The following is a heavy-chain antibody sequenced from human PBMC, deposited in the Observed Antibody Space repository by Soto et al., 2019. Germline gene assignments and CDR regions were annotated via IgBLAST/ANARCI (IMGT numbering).Heavy chain of an antibody. Sequence: PSETLSPTCGVSGGTVASSHWWSWVRQSPSRGLEWIGNVYHTGDTNFNPSLQSRVTFSVDKSNNQFSLRLTSLTAADTAVYFCAREIVTAGGNNYFDPWGPGTLVTVSS. CDR2: VYHTGDT. J-gene: IGHJ5*02. D-gene: IGHD2-21*02. CDR1: GGTVASSHW. CDR3: AREIVTAGGNNYFDP. V-gene: IGHV4-4*02.